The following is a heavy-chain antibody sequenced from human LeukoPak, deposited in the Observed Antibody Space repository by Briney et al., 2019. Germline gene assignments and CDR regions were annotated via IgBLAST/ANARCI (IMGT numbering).Heavy chain of an antibody. J-gene: IGHJ6*03. CDR1: GGSFSGYY. CDR2: INHSGST. D-gene: IGHD6-19*01. Sequence: SETLSLTCAVYGGSFSGYYWSWIRQPPGKGLEWIGEINHSGSTNYNPSLKSRVTISVDTSKNQFSLKLSSVTAADTAVYYCARTGYSSGWYDPYYYYYYMDVWGKGTTVTVSS. V-gene: IGHV4-34*01. CDR3: ARTGYSSGWYDPYYYYYYMDV.